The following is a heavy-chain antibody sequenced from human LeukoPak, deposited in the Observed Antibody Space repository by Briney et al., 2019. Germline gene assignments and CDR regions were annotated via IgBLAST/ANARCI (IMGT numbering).Heavy chain of an antibody. D-gene: IGHD3-16*01. J-gene: IGHJ3*02. CDR1: GFTFSSYW. Sequence: PGGSLRLSCVASGFTFSSYWMHWVRQDPRKGLVWVSRINGDGRNINYADSVRGRFTISRENAKNSLYLQMNSLRAGDTAVYYCARGGSGLDAFDIWGQGTMVTVSS. CDR2: INGDGRNI. V-gene: IGHV3-74*01. CDR3: ARGGSGLDAFDI.